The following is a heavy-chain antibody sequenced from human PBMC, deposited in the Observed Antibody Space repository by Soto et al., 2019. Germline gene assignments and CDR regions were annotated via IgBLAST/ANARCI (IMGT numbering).Heavy chain of an antibody. CDR2: MNPNSGNT. CDR3: ARGRVAPYYYYYGMDV. CDR1: GYTFTSYD. J-gene: IGHJ6*02. V-gene: IGHV1-8*01. D-gene: IGHD2-15*01. Sequence: ASVKVSCKASGYTFTSYDINWVRRATGQGLEWMGWMNPNSGNTGYAQKFQGRVTMTRNTSISTAYMELSSLRSEDTAVYYCARGRVAPYYYYYGMDVWGQGTTVTVSS.